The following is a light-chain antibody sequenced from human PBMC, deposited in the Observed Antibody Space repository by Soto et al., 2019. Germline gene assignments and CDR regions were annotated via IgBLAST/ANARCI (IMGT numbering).Light chain of an antibody. CDR2: QVS. Sequence: VVMTQSPLSLPVTLGQPASISCRSSQRLVYSDRNTYLSWFQQRPGQSPRRLIYQVSNRDSGEQDSLGGSGPGTDFTLRISRVEAEDVGVYYCMQTTHWPPTFGQGTKVEIK. V-gene: IGKV2-30*01. CDR3: MQTTHWPPT. CDR1: QRLVYSDRNTY. J-gene: IGKJ1*01.